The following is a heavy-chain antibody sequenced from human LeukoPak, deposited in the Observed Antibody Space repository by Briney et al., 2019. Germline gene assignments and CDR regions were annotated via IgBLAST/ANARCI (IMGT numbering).Heavy chain of an antibody. CDR3: VRGLDYYDSHDAFDI. CDR1: GFTFSSYS. Sequence: GGSLRLSCAASGFTFSSYSMNWVRQAPGKGLEWVSSISSSSSYIYYADSVKGRFTISRDNAKNSLYLQMNSLRAEDMAVYYCVRGLDYYDSHDAFDIWGQGTMVTVSS. D-gene: IGHD3-22*01. CDR2: ISSSSSYI. J-gene: IGHJ3*02. V-gene: IGHV3-21*01.